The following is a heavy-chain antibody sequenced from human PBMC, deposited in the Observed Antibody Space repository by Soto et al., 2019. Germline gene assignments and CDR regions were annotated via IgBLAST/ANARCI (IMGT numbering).Heavy chain of an antibody. V-gene: IGHV3-33*01. D-gene: IGHD3-10*01. J-gene: IGHJ6*02. Sequence: PGGSLRLSCAASGFTFSSYGMHWVRQAPGRGLEWVAVIWYDGSNKYYADSVKGRFTISRDNSKNTLYLQMNSLRAEDTAVYYCARGGFIPMVRGPVPYNYGMDVWGQGTTVTVSS. CDR1: GFTFSSYG. CDR3: ARGGFIPMVRGPVPYNYGMDV. CDR2: IWYDGSNK.